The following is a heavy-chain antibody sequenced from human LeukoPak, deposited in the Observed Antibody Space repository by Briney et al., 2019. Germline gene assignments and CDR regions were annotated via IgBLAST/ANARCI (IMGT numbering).Heavy chain of an antibody. CDR1: GFPFNYCG. D-gene: IGHD3-10*01. V-gene: IGHV3-30*02. Sequence: GGSLRLSCAASGFPFNYCGMHWVRQAPGKGLEWVAFIRYDGNDKFYAESVKGRFSISRDTSRNTLYLQMNSLRAEDTAIYYCAKDLMRDRWFGESWGQGTLVTVSS. CDR2: IRYDGNDK. J-gene: IGHJ5*02. CDR3: AKDLMRDRWFGES.